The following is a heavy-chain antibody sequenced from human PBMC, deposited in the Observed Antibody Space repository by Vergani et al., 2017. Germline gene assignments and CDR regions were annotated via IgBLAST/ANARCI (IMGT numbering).Heavy chain of an antibody. V-gene: IGHV5-10-1*03. CDR1: GYSFTSYW. J-gene: IGHJ5*02. CDR3: ARVGWSYYDSSGYYYAPGGWFDP. D-gene: IGHD3-22*01. CDR2: IAPSDSYT. Sequence: EVQLVQSGAEVKTPGESLRISCKGSGYSFTSYWISWVRQMPGKGLEWMGRIAPSDSYTNYSPSFQGHVTISADKSISTAYLQWSSLKASDTAMYYCARVGWSYYDSSGYYYAPGGWFDPWGQGTLVTVSS.